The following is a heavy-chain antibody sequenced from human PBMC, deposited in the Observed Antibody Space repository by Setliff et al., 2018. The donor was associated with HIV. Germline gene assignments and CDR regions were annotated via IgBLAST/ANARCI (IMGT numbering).Heavy chain of an antibody. CDR2: IKQDGSEK. J-gene: IGHJ6*03. D-gene: IGHD5-18*01. CDR1: GFTLSSYW. V-gene: IGHV3-7*03. Sequence: QAGGSLRLSCAASGFTLSSYWMSWVRQAPGKGLEWVANIKQDGSEKYYVDSVKGRFTISRDNGKNSLYLQMNSLRAEDTAVYYCASSGYNYGGYYMDVWGKGTTVTVSS. CDR3: ASSGYNYGGYYMDV.